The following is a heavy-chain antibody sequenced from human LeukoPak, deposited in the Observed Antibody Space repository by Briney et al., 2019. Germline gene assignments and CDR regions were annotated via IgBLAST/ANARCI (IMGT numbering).Heavy chain of an antibody. CDR2: IKQDGSEK. CDR3: ARDMAGIAVAADY. J-gene: IGHJ4*02. V-gene: IGHV3-7*01. D-gene: IGHD6-19*01. CDR1: GFTFSSYW. Sequence: GGSLRLSCAASGFTFSSYWMSWVRQAPGKGLEWVANIKQDGSEKYYVDSVKGRFTISRDNAKNSLYLQMNSLRAEDTAVYYCARDMAGIAVAADYWGQGTLVTVSS.